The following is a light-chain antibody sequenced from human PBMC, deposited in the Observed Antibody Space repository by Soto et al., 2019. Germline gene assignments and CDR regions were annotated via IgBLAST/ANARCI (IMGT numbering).Light chain of an antibody. Sequence: QSALTQPASVSGSPGQSITISCTGTISDFGSYNLVSWYQQHPGKAPKLIIHEGNKRPSGVSSRFSGSKSGNPASLTISGLQAEDEADYYGSSSAGGVVFGGGTQLTVL. CDR1: ISDFGSYNL. V-gene: IGLV2-23*01. CDR2: EGN. CDR3: SSSAGGVV. J-gene: IGLJ2*01.